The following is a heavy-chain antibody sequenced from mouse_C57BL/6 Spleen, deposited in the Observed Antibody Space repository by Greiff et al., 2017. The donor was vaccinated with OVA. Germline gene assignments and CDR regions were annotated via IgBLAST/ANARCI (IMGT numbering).Heavy chain of an antibody. J-gene: IGHJ4*01. CDR2: ISSGSSTI. Sequence: DVKLVESGGGLVKPGGSLKLSCAASGFTFSDYGMHWVRQAPEKGLEWVAYISSGSSTIYYADTVKGRFTISRDNAKNTLFLQMTSLRSEDTAMYYCARIIMGYYYAMDYWGQGTSVTVSS. CDR3: ARIIMGYYYAMDY. CDR1: GFTFSDYG. V-gene: IGHV5-17*01.